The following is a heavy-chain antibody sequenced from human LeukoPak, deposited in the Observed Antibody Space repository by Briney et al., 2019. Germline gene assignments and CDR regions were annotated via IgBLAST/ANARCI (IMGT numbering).Heavy chain of an antibody. Sequence: ASVKVSCKASGYTFTSYGISWVRQAPGQGLEWMGWISAYNGNTNYAQKLQGRVTMTTDTSTSTAYMELRSLRSDDTAVYYCARDGDCSSTSRYAGIRVSSAYYYYGMDVWGQGTTVTVSS. CDR2: ISAYNGNT. D-gene: IGHD2-2*01. V-gene: IGHV1-18*01. CDR3: ARDGDCSSTSRYAGIRVSSAYYYYGMDV. CDR1: GYTFTSYG. J-gene: IGHJ6*02.